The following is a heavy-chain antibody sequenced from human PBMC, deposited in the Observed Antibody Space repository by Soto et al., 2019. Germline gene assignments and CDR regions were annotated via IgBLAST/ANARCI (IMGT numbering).Heavy chain of an antibody. CDR3: ARVLDTAMGEYYYYGMDV. CDR1: GGTFSSYA. CDR2: IIPIFGTA. Sequence: ASVKVSCKASGGTFSSYAISWVRQAPGQGLEWMGGIIPIFGTANYAQKFQGRVTITADESTSTAYMELSSLRSEDTAVHYCARVLDTAMGEYYYYGMDVWGQGTTVTVSS. J-gene: IGHJ6*02. D-gene: IGHD5-18*01. V-gene: IGHV1-69*13.